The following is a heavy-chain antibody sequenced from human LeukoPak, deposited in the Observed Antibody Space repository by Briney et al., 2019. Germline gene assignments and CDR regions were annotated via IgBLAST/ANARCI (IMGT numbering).Heavy chain of an antibody. D-gene: IGHD3-22*01. CDR3: AKAFDMIVAYYFDY. J-gene: IGHJ4*02. V-gene: IGHV3-23*01. CDR1: GFTFSSYA. Sequence: GGSLRLSCAASGFTFSSYAMSWVRQAPGKGLEWVSAISGSGGSPYYADSVKGRFTISRDNSKNTLYLQMNSLRAEDTAVYYCAKAFDMIVAYYFDYWGQGTLVTVSS. CDR2: ISGSGGSP.